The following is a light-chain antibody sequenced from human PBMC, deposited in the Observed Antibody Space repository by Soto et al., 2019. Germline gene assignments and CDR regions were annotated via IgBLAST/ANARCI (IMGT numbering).Light chain of an antibody. Sequence: DIQMTQSPSSLSASIGDTVTITCRASQSIASFLNWRQLKPGQAPKLLISDTSTLQSGVPSRFSGGGSGTEFTLTIRSLQPEDSALYFCLQDYSPLLAFGAGTRVEIK. CDR2: DTS. CDR1: QSIASF. V-gene: IGKV1-39*01. J-gene: IGKJ4*01. CDR3: LQDYSPLLA.